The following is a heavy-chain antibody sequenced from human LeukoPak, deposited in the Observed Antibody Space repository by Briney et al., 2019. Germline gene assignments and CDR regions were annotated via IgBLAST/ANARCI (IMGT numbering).Heavy chain of an antibody. CDR3: ARQDYGYFQH. V-gene: IGHV5-51*01. CDR1: GYSFTSYW. Sequence: GESLRISCKGSGYSFTSYWIGWVRQMRGKGLEWMGIIYPGDSDTRYSPSFQGQVTISVYKSISTAYLQWSSLKASDTAMYYCARQDYGYFQHWGQGTLVTVSS. D-gene: IGHD4-17*01. J-gene: IGHJ1*01. CDR2: IYPGDSDT.